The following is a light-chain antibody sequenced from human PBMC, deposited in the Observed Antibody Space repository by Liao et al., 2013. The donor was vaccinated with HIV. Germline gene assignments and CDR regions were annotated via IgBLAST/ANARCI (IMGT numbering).Light chain of an antibody. CDR2: YDR. CDR1: NIGTKS. V-gene: IGLV3-21*04. CDR3: QVWGTTIDHWV. J-gene: IGLJ3*02. Sequence: SYELTQPPSVSVAPGKTARITCGGNNIGTKSVHWYQQRPGQAPVLVIYYDRARPSGISERFSGSNSANTATLTISRVEAGDEADYYCQVWGTTIDHWVFGGGTKLTVL.